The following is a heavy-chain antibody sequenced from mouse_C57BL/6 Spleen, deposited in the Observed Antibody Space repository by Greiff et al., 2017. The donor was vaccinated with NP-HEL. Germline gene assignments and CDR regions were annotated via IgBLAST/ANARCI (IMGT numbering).Heavy chain of an antibody. D-gene: IGHD6-1*01. CDR1: GFTFSDYG. Sequence: EVHLVESGGGLVQPGGSLKLSCAASGFTFSDYGMAWVRQAPRKGPEWVAFISNLAYSIYYADTVTGRFTISRENAKNTLYLEMSSLRSEDTAMYYCARPLLNYWYFDVWGTGTTVTVSS. V-gene: IGHV5-15*01. J-gene: IGHJ1*03. CDR2: ISNLAYSI. CDR3: ARPLLNYWYFDV.